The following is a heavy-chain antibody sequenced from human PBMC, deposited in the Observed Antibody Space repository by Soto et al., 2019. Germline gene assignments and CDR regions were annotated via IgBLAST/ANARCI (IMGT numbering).Heavy chain of an antibody. V-gene: IGHV4-34*01. CDR3: ARQAYDILTGYYGPPGDY. D-gene: IGHD3-9*01. CDR2: INHSGST. J-gene: IGHJ4*02. CDR1: GGSFSGYY. Sequence: QVQLQQWGAGLLKPSETLSLTCAVYGGSFSGYYWSWIRQPPGKGLEWLGEINHSGSTNYNPSLKSRVTISVATSKNQSSLKLSAVTAADTAVYYCARQAYDILTGYYGPPGDYWGQGTLVTVSS.